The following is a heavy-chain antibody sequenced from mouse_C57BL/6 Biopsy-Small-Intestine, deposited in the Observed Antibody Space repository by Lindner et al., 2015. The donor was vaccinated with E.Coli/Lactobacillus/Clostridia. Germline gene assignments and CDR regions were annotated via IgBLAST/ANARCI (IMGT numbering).Heavy chain of an antibody. V-gene: IGHV5-17*01. CDR3: ARELPPNWYFDV. CDR2: ISSGSNTT. CDR1: GFTFSDYG. J-gene: IGHJ1*03. D-gene: IGHD1-1*01. Sequence: VQLQESGGGLVKPGGSLKLSCAASGFTFSDYGMHWVRQAPEKGLEWVAYISSGSNTTYYADTVKGRFTISRDNAKNTLFLQMTSLRSEDTAMYYCARELPPNWYFDVWGTGTTVTVSS.